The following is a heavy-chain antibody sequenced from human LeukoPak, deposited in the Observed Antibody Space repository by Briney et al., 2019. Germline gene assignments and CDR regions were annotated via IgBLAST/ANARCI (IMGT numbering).Heavy chain of an antibody. CDR1: GGSISSGGYS. J-gene: IGHJ3*02. CDR2: IYHSGST. D-gene: IGHD2-21*02. CDR3: ARAPSIAYCGGDCYPTADAFDI. Sequence: SQTLSLTCAVSGGSISSGGYSWSWIRQSPGKGLEWIGYIYHSGSTYYNPSLKSRVTISVDRSKNQFSLKLSSVTAADTAVYYCARAPSIAYCGGDCYPTADAFDIWGQGTMVTVSS. V-gene: IGHV4-30-2*06.